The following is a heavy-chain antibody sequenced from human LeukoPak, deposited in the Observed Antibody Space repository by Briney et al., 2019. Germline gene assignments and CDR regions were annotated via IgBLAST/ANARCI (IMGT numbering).Heavy chain of an antibody. Sequence: GGSLRLSCAASGFTFSSYAMSWVRQAPGKGLEWVSAISGSGGSTYYADSVKGRFTISRDNSKNTLYLQMNSLRAEDTAVYYCANNLVWGYSYDIAFDYWGQGTLVTVSS. CDR1: GFTFSSYA. D-gene: IGHD5-18*01. J-gene: IGHJ4*02. CDR3: ANNLVWGYSYDIAFDY. V-gene: IGHV3-23*01. CDR2: ISGSGGST.